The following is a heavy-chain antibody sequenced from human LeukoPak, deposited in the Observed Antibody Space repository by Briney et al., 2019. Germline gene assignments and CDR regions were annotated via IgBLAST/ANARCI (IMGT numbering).Heavy chain of an antibody. D-gene: IGHD5-18*01. J-gene: IGHJ4*02. CDR2: INPNSGGT. Sequence: ASVKLPCKAAGYTFTGYYMHWVRQAPGQGLEWMGWINPNSGGTNYAQKFQGRVTMTRDTSISTAYMELSRLRSDDTAVYYCARADTAMVTRLNYWGQGTLVTVSS. CDR3: ARADTAMVTRLNY. CDR1: GYTFTGYY. V-gene: IGHV1-2*02.